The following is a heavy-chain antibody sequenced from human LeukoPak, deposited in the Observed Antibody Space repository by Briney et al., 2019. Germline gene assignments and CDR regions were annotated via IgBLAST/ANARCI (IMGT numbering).Heavy chain of an antibody. V-gene: IGHV6-1*01. Sequence: SQTLSLTCAISGDSVSSNRAAWNWIRQSPSRGLEWLGRTYYMSKWKTEYAASVGSRIVINPDTSKNQFSPQLSSVTPEDTAVYYCARASHGSHWFDPWGQGTLVTVSS. J-gene: IGHJ5*02. CDR3: ARASHGSHWFDP. CDR1: GDSVSSNRAA. D-gene: IGHD3-10*01. CDR2: TYYMSKWKT.